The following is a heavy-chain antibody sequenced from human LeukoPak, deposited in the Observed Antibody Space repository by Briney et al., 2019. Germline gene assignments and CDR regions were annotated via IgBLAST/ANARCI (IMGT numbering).Heavy chain of an antibody. Sequence: GASVKVSRKASGYTFTSYDINWVREATGQGLERGGGMNPNSGNTGYAQKFQGRGTMNRNTSISTAYMELSSLRSEDTAVYYCVEVGFGDAFDIWGQGTMVTVSS. D-gene: IGHD3-16*01. V-gene: IGHV1-8*01. CDR3: VEVGFGDAFDI. CDR1: GYTFTSYD. CDR2: MNPNSGNT. J-gene: IGHJ3*02.